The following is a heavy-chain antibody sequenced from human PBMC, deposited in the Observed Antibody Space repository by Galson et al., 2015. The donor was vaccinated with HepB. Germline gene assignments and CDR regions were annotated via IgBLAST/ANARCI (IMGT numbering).Heavy chain of an antibody. CDR1: GGSISSSSYY. D-gene: IGHD1-26*01. Sequence: SETLSLTCTVSGGSISSSSYYWGWIRQPPGKGLEWIGSIYYSGSTYYNPSLKSRVTISVDTSKNQFSLKLSSVTAADTAVYYCARRAGATEFDYWGQGTLVTVSS. CDR2: IYYSGST. V-gene: IGHV4-39*01. J-gene: IGHJ4*02. CDR3: ARRAGATEFDY.